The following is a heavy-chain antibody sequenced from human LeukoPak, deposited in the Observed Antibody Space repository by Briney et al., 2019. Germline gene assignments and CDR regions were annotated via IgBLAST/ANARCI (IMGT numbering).Heavy chain of an antibody. CDR2: IYHSVGT. D-gene: IGHD5-12*01. CDR3: ARTVDTVATADAFDI. CDR1: GYSISSGYY. J-gene: IGHJ3*02. Sequence: VKPSETLSLTCAVSGYSISSGYYWGWIRQPPGKGLEWIGTIYHSVGTYYNPSLKSRVTISIDTSKNQFSLKLSSVTAADTAVYYCARTVDTVATADAFDIWGQGTMVTVSS. V-gene: IGHV4-38-2*01.